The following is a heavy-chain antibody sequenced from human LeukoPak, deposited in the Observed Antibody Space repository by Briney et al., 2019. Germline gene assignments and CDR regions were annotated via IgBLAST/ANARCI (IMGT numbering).Heavy chain of an antibody. CDR3: ATYRQVLLPFES. CDR2: IFPSGGEI. Sequence: GGSLRLSCAASGFTFSTFAMIWVRQPPGKGLEWVSSIFPSGGEIHYADSVRGRFTISRDNSKSTLSLQMNSLRAEDTAIYYCATYRQVLLPFESWGQGTLVTVTS. J-gene: IGHJ4*02. V-gene: IGHV3-23*01. D-gene: IGHD2-8*02. CDR1: GFTFSTFA.